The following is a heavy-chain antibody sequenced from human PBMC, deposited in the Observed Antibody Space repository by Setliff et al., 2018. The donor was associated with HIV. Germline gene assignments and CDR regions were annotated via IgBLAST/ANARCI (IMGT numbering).Heavy chain of an antibody. CDR1: GGSFSDYY. J-gene: IGHJ6*02. Sequence: SETLSLTCAVYGGSFSDYYWSWIRQPPGRGLEWIGEINHSGSTNYNPSLESRVTISVDTSKNQFSLKLSSVTAADTAVYYCAREDYYYYGMDVWGQGTTVTVSS. CDR2: INHSGST. V-gene: IGHV4-34*01. CDR3: AREDYYYYGMDV.